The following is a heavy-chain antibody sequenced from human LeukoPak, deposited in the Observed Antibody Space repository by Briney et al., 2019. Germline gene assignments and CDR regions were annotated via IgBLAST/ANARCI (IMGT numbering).Heavy chain of an antibody. J-gene: IGHJ4*02. CDR3: ASEGFGVNPAFDY. Sequence: SGGSLRLSCAASGFTFSSYAISWVRQAPGKGRELVSAISGRGGSTYYADSVKGRFTISRDNSKDTLYLQMNSLRAGNTAVYYCASEGFGVNPAFDYWGQGTLVTVSS. CDR1: GFTFSSYA. D-gene: IGHD4-23*01. V-gene: IGHV3-23*01. CDR2: ISGRGGST.